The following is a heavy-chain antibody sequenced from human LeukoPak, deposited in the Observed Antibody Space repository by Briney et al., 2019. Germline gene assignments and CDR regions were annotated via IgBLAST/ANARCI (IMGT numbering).Heavy chain of an antibody. V-gene: IGHV3-21*01. CDR1: GFTFSSYS. CDR2: ISGTGSHI. J-gene: IGHJ4*02. D-gene: IGHD3-3*01. Sequence: GGSLRLSCAASGFTFSSYSMSWLRQAPGKGLEWVSFISGTGSHIYYADSVKGRFTISRDNAKNALFLQLNSLGTEDTAVYYCTRDLANDAFYDFWSGPNWGQGTLVTVSS. CDR3: TRDLANDAFYDFWSGPN.